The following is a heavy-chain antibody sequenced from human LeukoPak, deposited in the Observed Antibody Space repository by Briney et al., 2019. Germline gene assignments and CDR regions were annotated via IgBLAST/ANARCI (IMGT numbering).Heavy chain of an antibody. CDR3: AREGYYGSGRLTGY. V-gene: IGHV4-34*01. CDR2: INHSGST. J-gene: IGHJ4*02. CDR1: GGSFSGYY. Sequence: KPSETLSLTCAVYGGSFSGYYWSWIRQPPGKGLEWIGEINHSGSTNYNPSLKSRVTISVDTSKNQFSLKLSSVTAADTAVYYCAREGYYGSGRLTGYWGQGTLVTVSS. D-gene: IGHD3-10*01.